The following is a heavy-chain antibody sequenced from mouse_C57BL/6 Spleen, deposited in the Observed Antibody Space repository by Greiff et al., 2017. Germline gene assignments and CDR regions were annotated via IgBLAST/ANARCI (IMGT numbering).Heavy chain of an antibody. D-gene: IGHD2-1*01. CDR3: SRPYGNSPYYLDY. CDR1: GYTFTSYW. Sequence: VQLQQPGAELVRPGTSVKLSCKASGYTFTSYWMHWVKQRPGQGLEWIGVIDPSDSYTNYNQKFKGKATLTVDTSSSTAYMQLSSLTTEDSAVYYCSRPYGNSPYYLDYWGQGTTLTVSS. J-gene: IGHJ2*01. CDR2: IDPSDSYT. V-gene: IGHV1-59*01.